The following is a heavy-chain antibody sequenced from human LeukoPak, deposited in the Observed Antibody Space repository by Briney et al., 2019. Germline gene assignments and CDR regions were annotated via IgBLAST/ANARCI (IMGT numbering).Heavy chain of an antibody. CDR2: IWYDGSNK. CDR1: GFTFSSYG. Sequence: GRSLRLSCAASGFTFSSYGMHWVRQAPGKGLEWVAVIWYDGSNKYYADSVKGRFTISRDNSKNTLYLQMNSLRAEDTAVYYCASPRGYSGYDLVYWGQGTLVTVSS. J-gene: IGHJ4*02. V-gene: IGHV3-33*01. D-gene: IGHD5-12*01. CDR3: ASPRGYSGYDLVY.